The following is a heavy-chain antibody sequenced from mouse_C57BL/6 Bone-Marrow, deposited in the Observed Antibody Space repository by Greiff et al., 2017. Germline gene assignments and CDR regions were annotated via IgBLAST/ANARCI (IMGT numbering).Heavy chain of an antibody. Sequence: EVQLVESGGGLVQPKGSLKLSCAASGFSFNTYAMNWVRQAPGKGLEWVARIRSKSNNYATYYADSVKDRFTISRDDSESMLYLQMNNLRTEDTAMYYCVRQSYSNSYYFDYWGQGTTLTVSS. CDR1: GFSFNTYA. D-gene: IGHD2-5*01. V-gene: IGHV10-1*01. CDR2: IRSKSNNYAT. J-gene: IGHJ2*01. CDR3: VRQSYSNSYYFDY.